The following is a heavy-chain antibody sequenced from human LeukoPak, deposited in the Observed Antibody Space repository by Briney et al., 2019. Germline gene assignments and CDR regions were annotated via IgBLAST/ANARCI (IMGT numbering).Heavy chain of an antibody. V-gene: IGHV1-69*13. D-gene: IGHD2-15*01. CDR2: IIPIFGTA. Sequence: SAKVSCKASGGTFSSYAISWVRQAPGQGLEWMGGIIPIFGTANYAQKFQGRVPITADESTSTAYMELSSLRSEDTAVYYCARGRSVVVAATPALGYYMDVWGKGTTVTISS. J-gene: IGHJ6*03. CDR1: GGTFSSYA. CDR3: ARGRSVVVAATPALGYYMDV.